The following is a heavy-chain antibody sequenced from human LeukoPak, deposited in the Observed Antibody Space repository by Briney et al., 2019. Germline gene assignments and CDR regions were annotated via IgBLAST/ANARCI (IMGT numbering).Heavy chain of an antibody. D-gene: IGHD6-19*01. Sequence: GGSLRLSCAASGFTFSSYAMYWVRQAPGKGLEWVAVISYDGSDKYYADSVKGRFTISRDNSKNTLYLQMSSLRAEDTAVYYCAKDFLAAGDSSLLFDYWGQGTLVTVSS. CDR3: AKDFLAAGDSSLLFDY. CDR1: GFTFSSYA. J-gene: IGHJ4*02. CDR2: ISYDGSDK. V-gene: IGHV3-30*04.